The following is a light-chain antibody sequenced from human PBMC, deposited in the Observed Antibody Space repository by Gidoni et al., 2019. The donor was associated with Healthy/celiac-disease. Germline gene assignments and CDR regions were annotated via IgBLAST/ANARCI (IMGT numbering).Light chain of an antibody. Sequence: EIVMTQSPATLSVSPGERATLSCRASQCVSSNLAWYQQKPGQDPRLLIYGASTRATGIPARFSGSGSGTEFTLTISSLQSEDFAVYYCQQYNNWWTFGQGTKVEIK. CDR2: GAS. V-gene: IGKV3-15*01. CDR3: QQYNNWWT. CDR1: QCVSSN. J-gene: IGKJ1*01.